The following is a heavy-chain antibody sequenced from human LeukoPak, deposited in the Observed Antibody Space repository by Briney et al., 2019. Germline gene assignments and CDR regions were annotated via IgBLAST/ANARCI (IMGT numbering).Heavy chain of an antibody. D-gene: IGHD1-26*01. V-gene: IGHV3-21*01. J-gene: IGHJ3*02. CDR1: GFAFSSYA. CDR2: ISSGSSYI. CDR3: ARQVGVDDAFDI. Sequence: GGSLRLSCAASGFAFSSYAMSWVRQAPRKGLEWVSSISSGSSYIFYADSMKGRFTISRDNAKTSLYLQMNSLRAEDTAVYYCARQVGVDDAFDIWGQGTKVTVSS.